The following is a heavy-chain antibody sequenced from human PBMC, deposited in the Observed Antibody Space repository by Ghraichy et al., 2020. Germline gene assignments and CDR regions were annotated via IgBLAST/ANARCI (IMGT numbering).Heavy chain of an antibody. Sequence: LSLTCAASGFTVSSNYMSWVRQAPGKGLEWVSVIYSGGSTYYADSVKGRFTISRDNSKNTLYLQMNSLRAEDTAVYYCARHVVSYYYYGMDVWGQGTTVTVSS. J-gene: IGHJ6*02. CDR1: GFTVSSNY. CDR3: ARHVVSYYYYGMDV. CDR2: IYSGGST. V-gene: IGHV3-53*01.